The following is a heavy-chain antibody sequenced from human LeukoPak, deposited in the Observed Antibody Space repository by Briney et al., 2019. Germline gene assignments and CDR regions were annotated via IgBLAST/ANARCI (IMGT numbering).Heavy chain of an antibody. CDR2: ISSSGSTI. Sequence: GGSLRPSCAASGFTFSSYEMNWVCQAPGKGLEWVSYISSSGSTIYYADSVKGRFTISRDNSKNTLYLQMNSLRAEDTAVYYCAKDSRGYSYGVDYWGQGTLVTVSS. J-gene: IGHJ4*02. V-gene: IGHV3-48*03. CDR1: GFTFSSYE. D-gene: IGHD5-18*01. CDR3: AKDSRGYSYGVDY.